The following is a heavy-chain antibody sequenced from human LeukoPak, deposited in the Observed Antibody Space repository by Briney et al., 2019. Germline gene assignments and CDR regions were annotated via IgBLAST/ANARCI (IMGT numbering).Heavy chain of an antibody. CDR1: GYSFTSYW. CDR2: IYPGDSNT. J-gene: IGHJ6*02. Sequence: GESLKISCKGSGYSFTSYWIGWVRQMPGKGLDWMGIIYPGDSNTRYSPSFQGQVTISADNSISTAYLQWSSLKASDTAMYYCARQGTAMAYYYGMDVWGQGTTVTVSS. CDR3: ARQGTAMAYYYGMDV. V-gene: IGHV5-51*01. D-gene: IGHD5-18*01.